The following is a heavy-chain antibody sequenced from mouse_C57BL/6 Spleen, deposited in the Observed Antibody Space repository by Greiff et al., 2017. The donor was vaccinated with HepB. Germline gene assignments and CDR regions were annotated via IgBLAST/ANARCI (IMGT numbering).Heavy chain of an antibody. CDR3: ARNYYGSSYGGAY. V-gene: IGHV1-61*01. D-gene: IGHD1-1*01. CDR1: GYTFTSYW. Sequence: VQLQQPGAELVRPGSSVKLSCKASGYTFTSYWMDWVKQRPGQGLEWIGNIYPSDSETHYNQKFKDKATLTVDKSSSTAYMQLSSLTSEDSAVYYCARNYYGSSYGGAYWGQGTLVTVSA. J-gene: IGHJ3*01. CDR2: IYPSDSET.